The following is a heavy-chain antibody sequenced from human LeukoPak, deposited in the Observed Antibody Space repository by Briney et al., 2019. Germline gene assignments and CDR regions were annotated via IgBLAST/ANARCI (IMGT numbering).Heavy chain of an antibody. D-gene: IGHD6-19*01. V-gene: IGHV3-7*01. CDR2: IQQDGSEK. CDR1: GFTFSSYW. J-gene: IGHJ4*02. Sequence: GGSLRLSCAASGFTFSSYWMSWVRQAPGKGLEWVANIQQDGSEKYYVGSVKGRFTISRDNAKNSLYLQMNSLRAEDTAVYYCARGRRSDGSGPPYFDYWGQGTLVTVSS. CDR3: ARGRRSDGSGPPYFDY.